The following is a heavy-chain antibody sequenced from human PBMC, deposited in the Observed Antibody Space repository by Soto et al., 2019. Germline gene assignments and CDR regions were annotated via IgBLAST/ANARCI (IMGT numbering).Heavy chain of an antibody. J-gene: IGHJ4*02. D-gene: IGHD6-13*01. V-gene: IGHV4-30-4*01. CDR1: GGSISSDDHY. CDR2: IFYSGTS. Sequence: QVQLQESGPGLVKPSQTLSLTCTVSGGSISSDDHYWSWIRRPPGKGLEWIGYIFYSGTSYYNPSLRSRVTISVDTSKNQFSLKLTSVTAADTAVYYCARAGTDFDTWGQGTLITVSS. CDR3: ARAGTDFDT.